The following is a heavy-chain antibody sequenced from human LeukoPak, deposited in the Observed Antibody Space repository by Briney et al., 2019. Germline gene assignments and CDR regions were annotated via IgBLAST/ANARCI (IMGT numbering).Heavy chain of an antibody. D-gene: IGHD6-13*01. CDR2: INHSGST. V-gene: IGHV4-34*01. Sequence: PSETLSLTCAVYGASFSGYYWSWIRQPPGKGLEWLGEINHSGSTNYNPSLKSRVTISVDTSKNQFSLKLSSVTAADTAVYYCARAAAALPGVWGQGTLVTVSS. J-gene: IGHJ4*02. CDR3: ARAAAALPGV. CDR1: GASFSGYY.